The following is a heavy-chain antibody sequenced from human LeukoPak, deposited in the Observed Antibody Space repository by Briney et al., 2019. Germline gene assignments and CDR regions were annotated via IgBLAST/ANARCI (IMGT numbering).Heavy chain of an antibody. CDR2: INHSGST. CDR1: GGSFSGYY. D-gene: IGHD5-18*01. J-gene: IGHJ4*02. V-gene: IGHV4-34*01. CDR3: ARASSIGYSYGKDFDY. Sequence: PSETLSLTCAVYGGSFSGYYWSWLRQPPGKGLEWIGEINHSGSTNYNPSLKSRVTISVDTSKIQFSLKLSSVTAADTAVYYCARASSIGYSYGKDFDYWGQGTLVTVSS.